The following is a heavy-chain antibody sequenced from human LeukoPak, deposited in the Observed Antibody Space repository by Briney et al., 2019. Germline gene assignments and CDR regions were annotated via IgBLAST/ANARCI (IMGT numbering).Heavy chain of an antibody. D-gene: IGHD3-22*01. CDR2: ISSSSSTI. V-gene: IGHV3-48*02. CDR3: ARKSDYDSSGYHNWFDL. J-gene: IGHJ5*02. CDR1: GFTFSSHS. Sequence: PGGSLRLSCAASGFTFSSHSMNWVRQAPGKGLEWVSYISSSSSTIYYADSVKGRFTISRDNAKNSLYLQMNSLRDGDTAVYYCARKSDYDSSGYHNWFDLWGQGTLVTVSS.